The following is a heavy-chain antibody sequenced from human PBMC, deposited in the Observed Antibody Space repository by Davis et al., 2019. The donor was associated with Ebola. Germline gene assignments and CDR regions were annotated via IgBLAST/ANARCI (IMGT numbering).Heavy chain of an antibody. CDR2: ISSDGSST. V-gene: IGHV3-74*01. J-gene: IGHJ3*02. CDR3: AREMATTNDAFDI. Sequence: HTGGSLRLSCAASGFTFSSYWMHWVRHAPGKGLVWVSRISSDGSSTSYADSVKGRFTISRDNAKNTLYLQKNSLRVEDTAVYYCAREMATTNDAFDIWGQGTMVSVSS. CDR1: GFTFSSYW. D-gene: IGHD5-24*01.